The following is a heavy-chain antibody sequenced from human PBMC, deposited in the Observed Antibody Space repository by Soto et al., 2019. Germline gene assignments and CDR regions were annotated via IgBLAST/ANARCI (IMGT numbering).Heavy chain of an antibody. CDR1: GFTFSGSA. V-gene: IGHV3-73*02. D-gene: IGHD6-13*01. CDR3: TRHVAVVAAAGTVS. CDR2: IRSKANSYAT. J-gene: IGHJ4*02. Sequence: EVQLVESGGGVVQPGGSLKLSCAASGFTFSGSAMHWVRQASGKGLEWVGRIRSKANSYATAYAASVKGRFTNSRDDSKNTAYLQMNSLKTEDTAVYYCTRHVAVVAAAGTVSWGQGTLVTVSS.